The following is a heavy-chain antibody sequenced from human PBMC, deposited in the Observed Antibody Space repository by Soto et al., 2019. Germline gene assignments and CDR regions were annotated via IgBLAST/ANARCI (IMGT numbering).Heavy chain of an antibody. Sequence: GGSLRLSCGSSGFTFSVYAMTWVRQAPGKGLEWVSAISGNGGSTYYADSVKGRFTISRDNSKSTLHLQMNSLRVEDTAVYYCAKDRTFGPPLVRFDSWGQGTLVTVLL. V-gene: IGHV3-23*01. D-gene: IGHD6-6*01. CDR3: AKDRTFGPPLVRFDS. CDR1: GFTFSVYA. CDR2: ISGNGGST. J-gene: IGHJ4*02.